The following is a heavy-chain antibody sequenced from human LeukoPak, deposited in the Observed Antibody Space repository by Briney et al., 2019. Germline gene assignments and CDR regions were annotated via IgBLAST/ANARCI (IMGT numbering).Heavy chain of an antibody. J-gene: IGHJ5*02. D-gene: IGHD5-24*01. V-gene: IGHV1-8*01. CDR1: GYTFTSYD. Sequence: ASVKVSCKASGYTFTSYDINWVRQATGQGLEWMGWMNPNSGNTGYAQKFQGRVTMTRNTSISTAYMELSSLRSEDTAVYYCARRLLVLKRWLQTEFLFDPWGQGTLVTVSS. CDR2: MNPNSGNT. CDR3: ARRLLVLKRWLQTEFLFDP.